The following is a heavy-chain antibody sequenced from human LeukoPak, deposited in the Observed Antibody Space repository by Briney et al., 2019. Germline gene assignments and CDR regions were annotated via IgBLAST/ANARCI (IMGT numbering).Heavy chain of an antibody. CDR1: GGSFSGYY. CDR2: INHSGST. J-gene: IGHJ4*02. D-gene: IGHD3-10*01. Sequence: MASETLSLTCAVYGGSFSGYYWSWIRQPPGKGLEWIGEINHSGSTNYNPSLKSRVTISVDKSKNQFSLKLSSVTAADTAVYYCARAPVANYYGSGSLDYWGQGTLVTVSS. CDR3: ARAPVANYYGSGSLDY. V-gene: IGHV4-34*01.